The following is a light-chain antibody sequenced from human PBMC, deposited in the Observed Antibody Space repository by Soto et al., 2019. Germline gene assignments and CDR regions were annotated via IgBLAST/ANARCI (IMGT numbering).Light chain of an antibody. CDR3: AVWDDSLNGHLV. CDR2: PRN. CDR1: RSNIGGYS. V-gene: IGLV1-44*01. Sequence: QSVLTQPPSASGTPGQTVTISCSGGRSNIGGYSVHWYRQFPGTAPQLLIFPRNQRPSGVPHPFSGSQSCTAASLAISELQPDDEADYYCAVWDDSLNGHLVFGGGTKLTVL. J-gene: IGLJ2*01.